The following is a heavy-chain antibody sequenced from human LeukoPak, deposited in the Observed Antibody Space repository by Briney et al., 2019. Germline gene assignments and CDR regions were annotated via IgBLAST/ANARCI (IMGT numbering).Heavy chain of an antibody. Sequence: GGSLRLSCAASGFTFSSYWMSWVRQAPGKGLEWLANIKQDGSEKYYVDSVKGRFTISRDNAKNSLYLQMNSLRAEDTAVYYCARVTMVRGAANDYWGQGTLVTVSS. CDR3: ARVTMVRGAANDY. CDR2: IKQDGSEK. CDR1: GFTFSSYW. D-gene: IGHD3-10*01. J-gene: IGHJ4*02. V-gene: IGHV3-7*01.